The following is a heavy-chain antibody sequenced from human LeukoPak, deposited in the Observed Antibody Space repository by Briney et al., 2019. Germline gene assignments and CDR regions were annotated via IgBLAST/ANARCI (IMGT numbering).Heavy chain of an antibody. CDR2: VYISGST. CDR3: ARVPKSRSGWYYFDY. CDR1: GGSINSDNYY. Sequence: SETLSLTCTVSGGSINSDNYYWSWIRQPAGKGLEWIGRVYISGSTNYNPSLKSRVTMSVDTSKNQFSLKLSSVTAADTAVYYCARVPKSRSGWYYFDYWGQGTLVTVSS. V-gene: IGHV4-61*02. J-gene: IGHJ4*02. D-gene: IGHD6-19*01.